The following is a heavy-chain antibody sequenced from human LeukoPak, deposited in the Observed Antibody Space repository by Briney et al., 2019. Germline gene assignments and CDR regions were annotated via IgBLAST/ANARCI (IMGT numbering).Heavy chain of an antibody. CDR2: TYPGDSDT. Sequence: GESLKISCKGSGSSFTSYWIGWVRPMPGKGLEWMGITYPGDSDTRYSPSFQGQVTISADKSISTAYLQWSSLKASDTAMYYCARSSEDDYGERIDYWGQGTLVTVSS. CDR3: ARSSEDDYGERIDY. J-gene: IGHJ4*02. CDR1: GSSFTSYW. D-gene: IGHD4-17*01. V-gene: IGHV5-51*01.